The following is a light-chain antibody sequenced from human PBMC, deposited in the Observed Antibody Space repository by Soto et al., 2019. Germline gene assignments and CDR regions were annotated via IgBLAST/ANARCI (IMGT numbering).Light chain of an antibody. Sequence: EIVLTQSPATLSLSPGERATLSCRASQSVSSYLAWYQQKPVQAPRLLIYDASNRATGIPARFSGSGSGTYYTLTISRLEPEEFAVYYCQQRSNWLLTFGGGTKVEIK. CDR3: QQRSNWLLT. CDR1: QSVSSY. V-gene: IGKV3-11*01. CDR2: DAS. J-gene: IGKJ4*01.